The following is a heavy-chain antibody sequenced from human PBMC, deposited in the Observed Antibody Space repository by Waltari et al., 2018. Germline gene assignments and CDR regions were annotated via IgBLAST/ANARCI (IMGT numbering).Heavy chain of an antibody. V-gene: IGHV5-10-1*01. D-gene: IGHD1-1*01. J-gene: IGHJ4*02. CDR2: IDPSDSYT. Sequence: EVQLVQSGAEVKKPGESLRISCKGSGSDFTTNWISWVRQRPGKGLEGMGQIDPSDSYTTYSPAFQGHVTISTDKAVSTAYLQWSTVKASDTAIYYCAKHRNWNGSFGSWGQGTLVTVSS. CDR1: GSDFTTNW. CDR3: AKHRNWNGSFGS.